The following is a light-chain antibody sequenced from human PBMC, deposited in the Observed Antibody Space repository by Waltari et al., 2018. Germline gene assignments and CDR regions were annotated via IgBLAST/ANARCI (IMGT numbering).Light chain of an antibody. CDR1: RSNLGNTS. V-gene: IGLV1-51*02. CDR2: EDS. CDR3: GTWDSSLSGAV. Sequence: QPVLTQPPSVSAAPGQRVTIPCPGSRSNLGNTSVSWYRQFPGTAPKLLIYEDSDRPAGIPDRFSGSKSGTSATLDITGLQAGDEADYYCGTWDSSLSGAVFGGGTHLTVL. J-gene: IGLJ7*01.